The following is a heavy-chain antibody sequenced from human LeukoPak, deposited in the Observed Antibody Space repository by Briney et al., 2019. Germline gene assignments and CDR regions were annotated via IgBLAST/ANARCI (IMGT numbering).Heavy chain of an antibody. CDR1: GFTFSSYD. CDR3: AKEVSNGDFDY. CDR2: ISYDGSNK. Sequence: GRSLRFCCASSGFTFSSYDMHWVRQAPGKGLEWVTVISYDGSNKYYGDSVKGRFTISRDNSKNTLYLKMNSVRAEDTAVYYCAKEVSNGDFDYWGQGTLVTVSS. V-gene: IGHV3-30*18. D-gene: IGHD4-17*01. J-gene: IGHJ4*02.